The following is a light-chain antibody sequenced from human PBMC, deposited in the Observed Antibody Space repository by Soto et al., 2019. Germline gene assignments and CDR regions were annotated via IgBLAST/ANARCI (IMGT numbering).Light chain of an antibody. CDR1: QDVSNY. CDR2: AAS. Sequence: DIQMTQSASSLSASVGDRVTITCQASQDVSNYLSWYQQKPGKAPKLLIYAASNLETGVPLRFSGSGSGTHFTFTISSLQPGDIATYYCQQYDNLPFTFGGGSNVEIK. V-gene: IGKV1-33*01. CDR3: QQYDNLPFT. J-gene: IGKJ4*01.